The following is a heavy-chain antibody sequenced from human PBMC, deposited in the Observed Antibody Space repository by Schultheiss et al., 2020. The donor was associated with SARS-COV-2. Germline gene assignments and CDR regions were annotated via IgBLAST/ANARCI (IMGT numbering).Heavy chain of an antibody. CDR2: FDPEDGKT. D-gene: IGHD2-15*01. J-gene: IGHJ4*02. V-gene: IGHV1-24*01. CDR3: ATGLASTPFDY. CDR1: GSTLTALS. Sequence: ASVKVSCKVSGSTLTALSMHWVRQAPGKGLEWMGGFDPEDGKTIYAQNFQGRVTMTADTSTDTAYMELSSLRSEDTAVYYCATGLASTPFDYWGQGTLVTVSS.